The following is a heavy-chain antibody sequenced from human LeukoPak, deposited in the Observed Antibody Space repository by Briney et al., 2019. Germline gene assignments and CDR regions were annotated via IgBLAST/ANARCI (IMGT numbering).Heavy chain of an antibody. V-gene: IGHV4-4*02. J-gene: IGHJ4*02. CDR3: SRESGPFCPFGY. Sequence: PSGTLSLTCGVSGGSISNTNWWSWVRQPPGQGLEWIGEISLTGLTHYNPSLESRVTVSLDKSKNQLSLNLTSVTAAGTAIYYCSRESGPFCPFGYWGQGTLVTVPP. D-gene: IGHD1-26*01. CDR2: ISLTGLT. CDR1: GGSISNTNW.